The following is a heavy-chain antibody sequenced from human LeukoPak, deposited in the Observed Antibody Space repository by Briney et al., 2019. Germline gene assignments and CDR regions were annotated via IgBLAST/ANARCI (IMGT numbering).Heavy chain of an antibody. CDR1: GFXFSSFG. J-gene: IGHJ3*02. D-gene: IGHD6-13*01. CDR2: ISYDGSNK. V-gene: IGHV3-30*03. CDR3: TTGVRWSSSSSDGI. Sequence: GGSLRLSCAASGFXFSSFGMHWVRQAPGKGLEWVAVISYDGSNKNYPDSVRGRFTISRDDSKNTMYLQMNSLKTEDTAVYYCTTGVRWSSSSSDGIWGQGTMVTVSS.